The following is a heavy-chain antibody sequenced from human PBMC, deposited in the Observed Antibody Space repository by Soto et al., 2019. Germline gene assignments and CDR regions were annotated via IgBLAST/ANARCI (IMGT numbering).Heavy chain of an antibody. J-gene: IGHJ4*02. D-gene: IGHD3-22*01. CDR1: GFTFSNYA. V-gene: IGHV3-23*01. CDR3: TKSRSAMIYYFDF. CDR2: ISATGVKT. Sequence: EVQVLESGGGLVQPGGSLRLSCAASGFTFSNYAMNWVRQAPGKGLEWVSGISATGVKTYSADSVKGRFTMSRDNSKDTVYLEMNSLRAEDTAVYYCTKSRSAMIYYFDFWVLGAQVTVSS.